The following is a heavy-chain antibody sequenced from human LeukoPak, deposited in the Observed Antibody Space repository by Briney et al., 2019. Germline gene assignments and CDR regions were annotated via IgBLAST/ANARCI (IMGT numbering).Heavy chain of an antibody. V-gene: IGHV1-69*05. CDR2: IIPIFGTA. CDR1: GGTFSGYA. D-gene: IGHD4-17*01. J-gene: IGHJ4*02. CDR3: ARDQGPNIVATKHDYGDYDAGYYFDY. Sequence: SVKVSCKASGGTFSGYAISWVRQAPGQGLEWMGRIIPIFGTANYAQKFQGRVTITTDESTSTAYMELSSLRSEDTAVYYCARDQGPNIVATKHDYGDYDAGYYFDYWGQGTLVTVSS.